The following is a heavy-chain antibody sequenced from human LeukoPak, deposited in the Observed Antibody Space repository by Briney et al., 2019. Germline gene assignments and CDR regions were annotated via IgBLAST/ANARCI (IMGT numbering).Heavy chain of an antibody. Sequence: GGSLRLSCAASGFTFSSYGMHWVRQAPGKGLGWVAVISYDGKNKYYADSVKGRFAISRDTSKNTLYLQMNSLRADDTAVYYCARDFSNRFDPWGQGTLVTVSS. CDR1: GFTFSSYG. J-gene: IGHJ5*02. V-gene: IGHV3-30*03. CDR3: ARDFSNRFDP. CDR2: ISYDGKNK.